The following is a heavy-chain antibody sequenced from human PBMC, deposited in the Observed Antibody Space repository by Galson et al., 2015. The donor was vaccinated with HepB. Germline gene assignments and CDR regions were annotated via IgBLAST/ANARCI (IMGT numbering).Heavy chain of an antibody. D-gene: IGHD3-22*01. CDR2: ISSSSSYT. Sequence: AASGFTFSDYYMSWIRQAPGKGLEWVSYISSSSSYTNYADSVKGRFTISRDNAKNSLYLQMNSLRAEDTAVYYCARMHYYDSSGPDYWGQGTLVTVSS. CDR3: ARMHYYDSSGPDY. V-gene: IGHV3-11*03. J-gene: IGHJ4*02. CDR1: GFTFSDYY.